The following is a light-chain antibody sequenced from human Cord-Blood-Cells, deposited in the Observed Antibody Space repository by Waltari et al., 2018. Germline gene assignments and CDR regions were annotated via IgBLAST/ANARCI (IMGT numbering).Light chain of an antibody. CDR3: CSYVGSSTYV. V-gene: IGLV2-23*01. CDR2: EGS. CDR1: SSDVGSYNL. J-gene: IGLJ1*01. Sequence: QAALTQPASVSGSPGPSLTLSCTGSSSDVGSYNLISWYQQHPRKAPKPKISEGSKRPSGVSNRFSGSKHGNTASLTISGLQAEDEADYSCCSYVGSSTYVFGTGTKVTVL.